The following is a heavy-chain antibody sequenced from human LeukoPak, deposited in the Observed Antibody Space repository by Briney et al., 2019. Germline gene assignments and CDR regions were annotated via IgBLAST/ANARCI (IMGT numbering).Heavy chain of an antibody. D-gene: IGHD3-22*01. Sequence: GGSLRLSCAASGFTVSSNYMSWVRQAPGKGLEWVSVIYSGGSTYYADSVKGRFTISRDDSKNSLYLQMNSLKTEDTAVYYCARAKRQSGYYFDYWGQGTLVTVSS. CDR3: ARAKRQSGYYFDY. CDR2: IYSGGST. CDR1: GFTVSSNY. J-gene: IGHJ4*02. V-gene: IGHV3-53*01.